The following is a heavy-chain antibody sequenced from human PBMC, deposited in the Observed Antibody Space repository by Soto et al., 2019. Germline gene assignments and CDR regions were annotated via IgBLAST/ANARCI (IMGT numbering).Heavy chain of an antibody. V-gene: IGHV5-10-1*01. J-gene: IGHJ6*02. Sequence: PGESLKISCKGSGYSFTSYWISWVRQMPGKGLEWMGRIDPSDSYTNYSPSFQGHVTISADKSISTAYLQWSSLKASDTAMYYCARRRSSSDYHYYGMDVWGQGTTVTVSS. CDR1: GYSFTSYW. D-gene: IGHD6-6*01. CDR2: IDPSDSYT. CDR3: ARRRSSSDYHYYGMDV.